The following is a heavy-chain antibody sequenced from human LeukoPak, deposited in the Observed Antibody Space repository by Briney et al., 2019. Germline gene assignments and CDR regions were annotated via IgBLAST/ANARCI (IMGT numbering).Heavy chain of an antibody. CDR1: GFTFSDYW. CDR2: MSSDGSST. J-gene: IGHJ4*02. D-gene: IGHD3-10*01. CDR3: SRALSNTVRGVGDY. Sequence: GGSLRLSCAASGFTFSDYWMNWVRQVPGKGLMWVSRMSSDGSSTNYADSVKGRFTISRDNAKNTLYLQMNSLRVEDTAVYYCSRALSNTVRGVGDYWGQGTLVTVSS. V-gene: IGHV3-74*01.